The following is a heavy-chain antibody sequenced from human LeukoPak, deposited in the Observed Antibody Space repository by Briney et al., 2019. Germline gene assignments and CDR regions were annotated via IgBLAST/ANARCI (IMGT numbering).Heavy chain of an antibody. CDR1: GFIFTDYG. D-gene: IGHD4-11*01. Sequence: QPGGSLRLSCAASGFIFTDYGFHSVRQAPGKGLEWVAAIWSDATNMFYANSVRGRFFIQRDDYQNTVYLEMSSLRAEDTAVYYCAKDAQRSFDYSNSFQYWGQGSLVTVSS. V-gene: IGHV3-33*06. CDR2: IWSDATNM. J-gene: IGHJ4*02. CDR3: AKDAQRSFDYSNSFQY.